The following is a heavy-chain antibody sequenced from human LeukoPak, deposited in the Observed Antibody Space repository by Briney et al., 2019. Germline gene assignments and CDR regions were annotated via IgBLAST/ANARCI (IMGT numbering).Heavy chain of an antibody. J-gene: IGHJ4*02. CDR1: GFTLSSYA. V-gene: IGHV3-23*01. CDR3: AKGRPRYYDWLPFDY. D-gene: IGHD3-9*01. CDR2: ISGCSRST. Sequence: GGSLRLSCAASGFTLSSYAMSWVRQAPGKGLEWVSAISGCSRSTYYADSVTGRFTISRDNSKNTLYLQMNSLRDEGTAVYYCAKGRPRYYDWLPFDYWGQGTLVTVSS.